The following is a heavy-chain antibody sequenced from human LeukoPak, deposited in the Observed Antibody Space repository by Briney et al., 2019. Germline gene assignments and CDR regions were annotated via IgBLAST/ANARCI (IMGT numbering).Heavy chain of an antibody. V-gene: IGHV4-34*01. CDR2: INHSGST. CDR3: ARVKRRYCSGGSCYSGRSAFDI. CDR1: GGSFSGYY. Sequence: PSETLSLTCAVYGGSFSGYYWSWIRQPPGKGLEWSGEINHSGSTNYNPSLKSRVTISVDTSKNQFSLKLSSVTAADTAVYYCARVKRRYCSGGSCYSGRSAFDIWGQGTMVTVSS. D-gene: IGHD2-15*01. J-gene: IGHJ3*02.